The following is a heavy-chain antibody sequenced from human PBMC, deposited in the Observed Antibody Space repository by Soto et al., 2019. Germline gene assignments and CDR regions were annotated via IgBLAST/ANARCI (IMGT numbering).Heavy chain of an antibody. CDR3: AKDWKDFVDYRPPFDY. J-gene: IGHJ4*02. D-gene: IGHD3-16*01. Sequence: EVRLLESGGGLVQLGGSLRLSCAASGFTISNYAMSWVRQAPGKGLEWVSSISGGTNSTYYADSVKGRFAISRDNSKNTLFLQMNGLSAEDTAVYYCAKDWKDFVDYRPPFDYWGPGTLVTVS. CDR1: GFTISNYA. V-gene: IGHV3-23*01. CDR2: ISGGTNST.